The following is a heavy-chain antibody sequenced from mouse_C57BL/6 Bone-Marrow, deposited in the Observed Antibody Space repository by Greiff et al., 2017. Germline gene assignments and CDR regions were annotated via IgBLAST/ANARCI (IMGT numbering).Heavy chain of an antibody. CDR3: ERYYDEDWFAY. Sequence: QVQLQQPGAELVKPGASVKLSCKASGYTFTSYWMQWVKQRPGQGLEWIGEIDPSDSYTNYNQKFKGKATLTVDTSSSTAYMQLSSLTSADSAVYDCERYYDEDWFAYWGQGTLVTVSA. J-gene: IGHJ3*01. D-gene: IGHD2-4*01. V-gene: IGHV1-50*01. CDR2: IDPSDSYT. CDR1: GYTFTSYW.